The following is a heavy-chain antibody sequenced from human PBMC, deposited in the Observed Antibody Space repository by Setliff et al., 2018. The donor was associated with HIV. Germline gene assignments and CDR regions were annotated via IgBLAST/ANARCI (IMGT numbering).Heavy chain of an antibody. CDR1: GGTFSTHV. CDR3: ATDDHCSGGSCFLTMDY. Sequence: RASVKVSCKASGGTFSTHVISWVRQAPGQGLEWIGGIIPMFSTVNYAKKYQGRVTITTDESTTTAYMELTSLRSEDTAVYYCATDDHCSGGSCFLTMDYWGLGTLGTVS. CDR2: IIPMFSTV. V-gene: IGHV1-69*05. J-gene: IGHJ4*02. D-gene: IGHD2-15*01.